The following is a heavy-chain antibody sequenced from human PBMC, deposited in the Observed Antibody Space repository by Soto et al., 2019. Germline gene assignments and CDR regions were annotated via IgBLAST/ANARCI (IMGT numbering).Heavy chain of an antibody. V-gene: IGHV3-64D*06. CDR3: VKDSGYGGNSAYYYGMGV. Sequence: GGSLSLSCAASGFTFSSYAMSWVRQAPGKGLEWVSAISSNGGSTYYADSVKGRFTISRDNSKNTLYLQMSSLRAEDTAVYYCVKDSGYGGNSAYYYGMGVWGQGTTVTVSS. D-gene: IGHD4-17*01. J-gene: IGHJ6*02. CDR2: ISSNGGST. CDR1: GFTFSSYA.